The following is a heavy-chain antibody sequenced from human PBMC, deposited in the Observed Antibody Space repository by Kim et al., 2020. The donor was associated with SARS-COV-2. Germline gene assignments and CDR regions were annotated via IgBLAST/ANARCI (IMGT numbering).Heavy chain of an antibody. CDR3: ARDLYSSGSTPFDP. Sequence: ADSVKGRFTISRDNSKSTLYLQMNSLRAEDTAVYYCARDLYSSGSTPFDPWGQGTLVTVSS. D-gene: IGHD3-22*01. V-gene: IGHV3-30*07. J-gene: IGHJ5*02.